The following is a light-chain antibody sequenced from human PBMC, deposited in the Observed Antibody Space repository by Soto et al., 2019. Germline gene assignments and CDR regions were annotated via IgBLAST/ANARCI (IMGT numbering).Light chain of an antibody. J-gene: IGKJ5*01. CDR2: AAS. CDR3: QQSYSTPRT. V-gene: IGKV1-39*01. CDR1: QSISNH. Sequence: DLQMTQSPSSLSASVEDRVIITCRASQSISNHLNWYQQKPGKAPKLLIFAASSLQSGVPSRFSGSRSGPDFTLTISSLQPEDFATYYCQQSYSTPRTFGQGTRLEIK.